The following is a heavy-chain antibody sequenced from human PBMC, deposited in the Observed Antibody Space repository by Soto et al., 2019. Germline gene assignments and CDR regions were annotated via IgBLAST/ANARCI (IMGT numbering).Heavy chain of an antibody. CDR1: GDSISSGGYY. CDR3: ARDLRGGRRAWAFDN. D-gene: IGHD3-10*01. J-gene: IGHJ3*02. V-gene: IGHV4-31*03. Sequence: SETLSLTCTVSGDSISSGGYYWSWIRHLPGEGLEWIGYISHSGYTYYNPALKSRVTISVDTSKNQFSLKLSSVTAADTAVYYCARDLRGGRRAWAFDNWGQGTMVTVSS. CDR2: ISHSGYT.